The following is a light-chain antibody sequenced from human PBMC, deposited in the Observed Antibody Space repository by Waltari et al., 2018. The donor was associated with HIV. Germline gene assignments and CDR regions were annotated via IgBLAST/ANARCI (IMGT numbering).Light chain of an antibody. Sequence: QSALTQPRSVSGSPGQSVTISCTGSSSDVAGHNYVSCFQQQSTKAPNLIIYAVSERPSGGPDRFSGSKSGNRASLTISGLQAEDEADYYFYSYAGSLLFGGGTKLTVL. V-gene: IGLV2-11*01. CDR2: AVS. CDR3: YSYAGSLL. J-gene: IGLJ2*01. CDR1: SSDVAGHNY.